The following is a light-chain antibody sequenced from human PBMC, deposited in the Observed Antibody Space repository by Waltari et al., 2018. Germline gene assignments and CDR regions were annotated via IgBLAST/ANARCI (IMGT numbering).Light chain of an antibody. V-gene: IGLV8-61*01. CDR2: NPN. CDR1: SGSVSSNFY. Sequence: QTVVTQEPSFSVSPGGTVTLTCGLSSGSVSSNFYPSWYQQTPSQAPRMLIYNPNTRSSGVPDRFSGSILGNKAALTIRGAQSEDESHYYCCSHAGSSTVVFGGGTKLTVL. J-gene: IGLJ2*01. CDR3: CSHAGSSTVV.